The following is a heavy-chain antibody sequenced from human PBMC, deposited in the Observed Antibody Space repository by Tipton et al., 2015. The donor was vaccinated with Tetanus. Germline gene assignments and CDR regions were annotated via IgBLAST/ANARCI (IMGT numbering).Heavy chain of an antibody. CDR1: GGSISSSSYY. CDR3: ARRRDWYGD. Sequence: LRLSCTVSGGSISSSSYYWGWIRQPPGKGLEWIGSIYYSGSTYYNPSLKSRVTISVDTSKNQFSLKLSSVTAADTAVYYCARRRDWYGDWGQGTLVTVSS. J-gene: IGHJ4*02. CDR2: IYYSGST. V-gene: IGHV4-39*01. D-gene: IGHD3/OR15-3a*01.